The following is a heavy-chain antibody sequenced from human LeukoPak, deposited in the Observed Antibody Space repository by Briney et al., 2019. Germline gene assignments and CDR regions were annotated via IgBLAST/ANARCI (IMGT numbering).Heavy chain of an antibody. CDR3: ATDSYVSGSYYRLFY. J-gene: IGHJ4*02. V-gene: IGHV3-74*01. Sequence: GGSLRLSCAASGFTFSSYEMNWVRQAPGKGLEWVSGINSDGGTTTYADSVKGRFTISRDNAKNTLYLQMNNLRAEDTAIYYCATDSYVSGSYYRLFYWGQGTLVTVSS. D-gene: IGHD3-10*01. CDR1: GFTFSSYE. CDR2: INSDGGTT.